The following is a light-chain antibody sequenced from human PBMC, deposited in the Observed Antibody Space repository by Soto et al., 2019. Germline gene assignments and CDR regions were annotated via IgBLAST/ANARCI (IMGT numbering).Light chain of an antibody. V-gene: IGKV1-39*01. CDR2: AAS. CDR1: QTITIY. J-gene: IGKJ2*01. Sequence: DIQMTQSPSSLSASVGDRVTITCRASQTITIYLNWYQQKPGKAPKLLIYAASSLQSGVPSRFSGSGSVTDFTLTISSLQPEDFATYVCQPSYITPYTFGQGTKLQIK. CDR3: QPSYITPYT.